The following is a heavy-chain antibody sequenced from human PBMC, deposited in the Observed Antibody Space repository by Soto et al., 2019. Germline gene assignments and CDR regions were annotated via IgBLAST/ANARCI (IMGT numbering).Heavy chain of an antibody. CDR2: ISYDGSNK. D-gene: IGHD2-15*01. J-gene: IGHJ4*02. CDR1: GFTFSSYA. V-gene: IGHV3-30-3*01. CDR3: ASDPPIVVVVAATPYFDY. Sequence: QVQLVESGGGVVQPGRSLRLSCAASGFTFSSYAMHWVRQAPGKGLEWVAVISYDGSNKYYADSVKGRFTISRDNSKNTLYLQMNRLRAEDTAVYYCASDPPIVVVVAATPYFDYWGQGTLVTVSS.